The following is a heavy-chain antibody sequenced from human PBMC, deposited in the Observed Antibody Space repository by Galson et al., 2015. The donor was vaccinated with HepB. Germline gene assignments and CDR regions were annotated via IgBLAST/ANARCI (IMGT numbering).Heavy chain of an antibody. Sequence: SLRLSCAASGFTVSNNYISWVRQAPGKGLEWVSVIYSGGSTYYADSVKGRFTISRDNSKNTLYLQMNSLRVEDTAVYYCASNRHDDSCRFYYEWWFWGQGTLVTVSS. CDR3: ASNRHDDSCRFYYEWWF. V-gene: IGHV3-66*01. CDR2: IYSGGST. CDR1: GFTVSNNY. J-gene: IGHJ4*02. D-gene: IGHD3-22*01.